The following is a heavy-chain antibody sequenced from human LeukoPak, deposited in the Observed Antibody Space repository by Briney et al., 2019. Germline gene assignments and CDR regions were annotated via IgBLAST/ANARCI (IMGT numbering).Heavy chain of an antibody. CDR3: AKDLGYYDSSGLFDP. J-gene: IGHJ5*02. V-gene: IGHV3-30*18. CDR1: GFSFSSYG. Sequence: GGSLILSCAASGFSFSSYGMHWVRQAPGKGLEWVAVISYDGSNKYYADSVKGRFTISRDNSKNTLYLQMNSLRAEDTAVYYCAKDLGYYDSSGLFDPWGQGTLVTVSS. CDR2: ISYDGSNK. D-gene: IGHD3-22*01.